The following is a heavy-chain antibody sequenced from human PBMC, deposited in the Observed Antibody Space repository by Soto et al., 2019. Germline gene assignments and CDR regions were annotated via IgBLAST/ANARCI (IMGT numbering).Heavy chain of an antibody. CDR2: ISDDGSRT. Sequence: VQLLESGGGLAQPGGSLRLSCAASGFSFSTFEMSWVRQAPGRGLEWVSFISDDGSRTYYADAVKGRFTISRDNSKHTLYLQMNSLTAEDTAVYACVKGGWLDFWGQGTLVTVSS. J-gene: IGHJ5*01. CDR3: VKGGWLDF. D-gene: IGHD3-16*01. CDR1: GFSFSTFE. V-gene: IGHV3-23*01.